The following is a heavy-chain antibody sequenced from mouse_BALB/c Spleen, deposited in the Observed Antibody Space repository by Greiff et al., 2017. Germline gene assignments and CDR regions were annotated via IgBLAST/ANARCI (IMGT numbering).Heavy chain of an antibody. CDR1: GFAFSSYD. V-gene: IGHV5-12-1*01. D-gene: IGHD1-2*01. Sequence: EVKLVESGGGLVKPGGSLKLSCAASGFAFSSYDMSWVRQTPEKRLEWVAYISSGGGSTYYPDTVKGRFTISRDNAKNTLYLQMSSLKSEDTAMYYCARLLRLYAMDYWGQGTSVTVSS. CDR3: ARLLRLYAMDY. CDR2: ISSGGGST. J-gene: IGHJ4*01.